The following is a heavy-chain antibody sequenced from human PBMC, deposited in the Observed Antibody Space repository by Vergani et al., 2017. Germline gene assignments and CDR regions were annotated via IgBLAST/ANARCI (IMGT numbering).Heavy chain of an antibody. V-gene: IGHV1-69*06. CDR2: IIPIFGTA. Sequence: QVQLVQSGAEVKKPGSSVKVSCKASGGTFSSYAISWVRQAPGQGLEWMGGIIPIFGTANYAQKFQGRVTITADKSTSTAYMELSSLRSEDTAVYYCARATDYYDSSGYDPAPYYFDYWGQGTLVTVSS. J-gene: IGHJ4*02. D-gene: IGHD3-22*01. CDR3: ARATDYYDSSGYDPAPYYFDY. CDR1: GGTFSSYA.